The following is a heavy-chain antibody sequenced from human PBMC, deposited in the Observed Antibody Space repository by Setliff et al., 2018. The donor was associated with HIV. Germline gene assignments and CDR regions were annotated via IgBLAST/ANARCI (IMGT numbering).Heavy chain of an antibody. CDR3: ASELQGHSSSWTNY. D-gene: IGHD6-13*01. Sequence: SETLSLTCDVSGFSISSRYCWGWIRQSPGKGLEWIGNIYHTGSTYYNPSLKSRVTISVDTSKNPFTLKLRSVTAADTAVYYCASELQGHSSSWTNYWGQGTLVTVSS. V-gene: IGHV4-38-2*01. J-gene: IGHJ4*02. CDR1: GFSISSRYC. CDR2: IYHTGST.